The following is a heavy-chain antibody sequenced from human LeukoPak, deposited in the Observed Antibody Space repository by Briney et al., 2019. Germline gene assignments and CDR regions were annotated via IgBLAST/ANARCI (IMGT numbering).Heavy chain of an antibody. V-gene: IGHV3-30-3*01. CDR1: GFTFSNYA. Sequence: GGSLRLSCAASGFTFSNYAMHWVRQAPGKGLEWVALISYDESYRYYADSVKGRFTISRDNSKNTLYLQMNSLRADDTAVYYCARVQWELLYPDYWGQGTLVTVSS. CDR3: ARVQWELLYPDY. CDR2: ISYDESYR. D-gene: IGHD1-26*01. J-gene: IGHJ4*02.